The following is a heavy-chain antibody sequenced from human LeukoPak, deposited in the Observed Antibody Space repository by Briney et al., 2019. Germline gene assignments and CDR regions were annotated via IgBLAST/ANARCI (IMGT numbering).Heavy chain of an antibody. Sequence: ASVKVSCTASGGTFSSYAISWVRQAPGQGLEWIGGIIPIFGTANYAQKFQGRVTITTDESTSTAYMELSSLRSEDTAVYYCASSMYSSSWYINWGQGTLVTVSS. CDR3: ASSMYSSSWYIN. V-gene: IGHV1-69*05. CDR1: GGTFSSYA. J-gene: IGHJ4*02. CDR2: IIPIFGTA. D-gene: IGHD6-13*01.